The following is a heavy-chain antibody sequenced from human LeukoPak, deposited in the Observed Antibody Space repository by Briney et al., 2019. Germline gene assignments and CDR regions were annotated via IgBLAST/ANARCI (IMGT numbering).Heavy chain of an antibody. CDR3: AKELGYSSGWYRGSYYFDY. CDR2: ISYDGSNK. CDR1: GFTFSSYG. V-gene: IGHV3-30*18. Sequence: GGSLRLSCAASGFTFSSYGMHWVRQAPGKGLEWVAVISYDGSNKYYADSVKGRFTISRDNSKNTLYLQMNSLRAEDTAVYYCAKELGYSSGWYRGSYYFDYWGQGTLVTVSS. J-gene: IGHJ4*02. D-gene: IGHD6-19*01.